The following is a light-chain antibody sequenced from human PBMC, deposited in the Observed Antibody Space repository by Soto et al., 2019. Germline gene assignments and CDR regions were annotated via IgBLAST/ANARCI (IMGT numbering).Light chain of an antibody. CDR2: EVN. V-gene: IGLV2-8*01. Sequence: QSALTQPPSASGSPGQSVTISCTGTSSDVGGYNFVSWYQHHPGKAHKLIIYEVNKRPSGVPNRFSGSKSGNTASLTVSGLQAEDEADYYCNSYAGSNIYVFGTGTKLTVL. CDR3: NSYAGSNIYV. CDR1: SSDVGGYNF. J-gene: IGLJ1*01.